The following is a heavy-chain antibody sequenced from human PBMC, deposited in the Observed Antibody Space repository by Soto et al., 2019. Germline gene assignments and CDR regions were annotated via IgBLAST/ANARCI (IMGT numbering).Heavy chain of an antibody. D-gene: IGHD5-12*01. Sequence: QVQLVQSGAEVKKPGSSVKVSCKASGGTFSTSTFTWVRQAPGQGLEWMGRTIPLLNVADYAQDFQGRVTITADKSTSKAYMELTSRTSKDTAVYYCARDSPIGSTYSGYDAIDSWGQGTLVTVSS. V-gene: IGHV1-69*08. J-gene: IGHJ4*02. CDR1: GGTFSTST. CDR3: ARDSPIGSTYSGYDAIDS. CDR2: TIPLLNVA.